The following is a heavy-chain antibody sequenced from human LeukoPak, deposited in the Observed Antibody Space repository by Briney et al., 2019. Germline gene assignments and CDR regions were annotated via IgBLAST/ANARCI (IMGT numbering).Heavy chain of an antibody. CDR1: GFTFSSYG. CDR2: IWYDGSSK. CDR3: ARDHGIDYYDSSGYYGGYFDY. D-gene: IGHD3-22*01. V-gene: IGHV3-33*01. Sequence: GGSLRLSCAASGFTFSSYGMHWVRQAPGKGLEWVAVIWYDGSSKYYADSVKGRFTISRDNSKNTLYLQMNSLRAEDTAVYYCARDHGIDYYDSSGYYGGYFDYWGQGTLVTVSP. J-gene: IGHJ4*02.